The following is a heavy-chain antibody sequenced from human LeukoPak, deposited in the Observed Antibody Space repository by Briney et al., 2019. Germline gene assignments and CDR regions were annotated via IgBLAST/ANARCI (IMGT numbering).Heavy chain of an antibody. J-gene: IGHJ4*02. CDR3: NIAVAGPYYFDY. D-gene: IGHD6-19*01. Sequence: ASVKVSCKASGYTFTGYYMHWVRRAPGQGLEWMGWINPNSGGTNYAQKFQGRVTMTRDTSISTAYIELSRLRSDDTAVYYCNIAVAGPYYFDYWGQGTLVTVSS. CDR2: INPNSGGT. V-gene: IGHV1-2*02. CDR1: GYTFTGYY.